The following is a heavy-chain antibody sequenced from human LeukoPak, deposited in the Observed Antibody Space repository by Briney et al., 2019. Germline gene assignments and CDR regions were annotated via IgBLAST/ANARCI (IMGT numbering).Heavy chain of an antibody. D-gene: IGHD3-16*01. Sequence: ASVKVSCKASGYTFTSYGISWVRQAPGQGLEWMGWISPYNGNTNYPQKLQGRVTMTTDTSTSTAYMELRSLRSDDTTVYYCAAVGGALDSYNYFDPWGQGTLVTVSS. CDR3: AAVGGALDSYNYFDP. J-gene: IGHJ5*02. CDR1: GYTFTSYG. CDR2: ISPYNGNT. V-gene: IGHV1-18*01.